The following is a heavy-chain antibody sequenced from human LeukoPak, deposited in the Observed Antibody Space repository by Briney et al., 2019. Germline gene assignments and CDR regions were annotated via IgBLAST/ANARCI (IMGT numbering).Heavy chain of an antibody. CDR3: AKDGGSYSWAAFDY. Sequence: PGGSLRLSCAASGFTFSSYGMHWVRQAPGKGLVWVSAISGSGSSTYYAASVKGRFTISRDNSKNTLYLQVNSLRPEDTAIYYCAKDGGSYSWAAFDYWGQGTLVTVSS. CDR2: ISGSGSST. V-gene: IGHV3-23*01. CDR1: GFTFSSYG. J-gene: IGHJ4*02. D-gene: IGHD1-26*01.